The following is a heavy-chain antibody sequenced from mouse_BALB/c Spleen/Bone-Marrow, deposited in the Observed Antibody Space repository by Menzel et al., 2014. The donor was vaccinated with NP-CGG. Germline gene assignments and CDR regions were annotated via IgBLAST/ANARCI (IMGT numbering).Heavy chain of an antibody. CDR2: INPDSSTI. V-gene: IGHV4-1*02. CDR3: APNWDRGFAY. Sequence: EVQVVESGGGLVQPGGSLKLSCAASGFDFSRYWMSWVRQAPGKGLEWIEEINPDSSTINYTPSLKDKFIISRDNAKNTLYLQMSKVRSEDTALYYCAPNWDRGFAYWGQGTLVTVSA. CDR1: GFDFSRYW. J-gene: IGHJ3*01. D-gene: IGHD4-1*01.